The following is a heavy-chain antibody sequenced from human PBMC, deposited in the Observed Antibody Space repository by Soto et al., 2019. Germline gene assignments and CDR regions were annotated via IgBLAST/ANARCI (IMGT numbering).Heavy chain of an antibody. V-gene: IGHV3-7*04. CDR1: GFTFSRYW. CDR2: IKEDGSEK. Sequence: PGGSMRLSCAASGFTFSRYWMSWVRQAPGKGLECVANIKEDGSEKYYVDSVKGRFTISRDNAKKSLYLQMNSLRAEDTAVYYCTRDPGPSYYYYGMDVWGQGTTVTVSS. J-gene: IGHJ6*02. CDR3: TRDPGPSYYYYGMDV.